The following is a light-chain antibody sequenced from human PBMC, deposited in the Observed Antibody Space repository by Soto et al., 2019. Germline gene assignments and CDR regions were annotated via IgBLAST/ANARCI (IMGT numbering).Light chain of an antibody. CDR3: AAWDDSLNVPV. Sequence: QPVLTQPPSASGTPGQRVTIYCSGSSSNIGSNTVNWYQQLPGTAPKLLIYSNNQRPSGVPDRFSGSKSGTSASLAISGLQSEDEADYYCAAWDDSLNVPVFGGGTKVTVL. CDR2: SNN. CDR1: SSNIGSNT. V-gene: IGLV1-44*01. J-gene: IGLJ2*01.